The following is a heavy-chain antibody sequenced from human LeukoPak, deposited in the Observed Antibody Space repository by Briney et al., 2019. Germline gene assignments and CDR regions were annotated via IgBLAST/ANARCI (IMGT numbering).Heavy chain of an antibody. V-gene: IGHV4-30-4*01. Sequence: SETLSLTCTVSGGSISSGDYYWSWIRQPPGKGLEWIGYIYYSGSTYYNPSLKSRVTISVDTSKNQFSLKLNSVTAADTAVYYCARGSIVVVTSPLFDYWGQGTLATVSS. CDR1: GGSISSGDYY. CDR3: ARGSIVVVTSPLFDY. D-gene: IGHD2-21*02. J-gene: IGHJ4*02. CDR2: IYYSGST.